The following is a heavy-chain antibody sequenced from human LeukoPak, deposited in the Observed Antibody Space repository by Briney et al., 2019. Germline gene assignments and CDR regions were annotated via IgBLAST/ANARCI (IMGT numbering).Heavy chain of an antibody. Sequence: GASVKVSCKASGGTFSSYAISWVRQAPGQGLEWMGRIIPIFGTASYAQKFQGRVTITTDESTSTAYMELSSLRSEDTAVYYCARDIATVREDWGQGTLVTVSS. CDR2: IIPIFGTA. CDR3: ARDIATVRED. J-gene: IGHJ4*02. V-gene: IGHV1-69*05. CDR1: GGTFSSYA. D-gene: IGHD3-16*02.